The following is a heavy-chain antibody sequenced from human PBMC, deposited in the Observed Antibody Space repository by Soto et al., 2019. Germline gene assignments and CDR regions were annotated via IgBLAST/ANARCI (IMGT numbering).Heavy chain of an antibody. CDR2: IYFSGST. V-gene: IGHV4-59*08. CDR1: GGSISNYY. J-gene: IGHJ4*02. D-gene: IGHD3-10*01. Sequence: QVQLQESGPGLVKPSETLSLTCTVSGGSISNYYWSWIRQPPGKGLEWIGYIYFSGSTNYNPSPKSRVXLSVXXXXXXXSXKLSXVTXXXXAXYYCARRYGGAVDYWGQGTLVT. CDR3: ARRYGGAVDY.